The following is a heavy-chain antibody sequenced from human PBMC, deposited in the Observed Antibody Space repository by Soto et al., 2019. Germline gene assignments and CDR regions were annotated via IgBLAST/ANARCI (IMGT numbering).Heavy chain of an antibody. D-gene: IGHD5-18*01. V-gene: IGHV3-9*01. J-gene: IGHJ6*02. CDR3: ARGPFHSYGSRGYYYGMDV. CDR2: ISWNSGSI. Sequence: GGSLRLSCAASGFTFDDYAMHWVRQAPGKGLEWVSGISWNSGSIGYADSVKGRFTISRDNAKNSLYLQMNSLRAEDTAVYYCARGPFHSYGSRGYYYGMDVWGQGTTVTVSS. CDR1: GFTFDDYA.